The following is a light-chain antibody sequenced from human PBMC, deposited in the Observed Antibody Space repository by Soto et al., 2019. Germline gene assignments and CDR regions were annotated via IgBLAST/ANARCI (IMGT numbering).Light chain of an antibody. CDR3: TSYASSSNPVV. J-gene: IGLJ2*01. V-gene: IGLV2-14*03. Sequence: QSALTQPASVSGSPGQSITISCTGTSSDIGGYKYVAWYQHHPGTAPKLRIYDVTNRPSGVSNRFSGSKSGNTASQTISGLKAEDEGDYYCTSYASSSNPVVFGGRTKLTVL. CDR1: SSDIGGYKY. CDR2: DVT.